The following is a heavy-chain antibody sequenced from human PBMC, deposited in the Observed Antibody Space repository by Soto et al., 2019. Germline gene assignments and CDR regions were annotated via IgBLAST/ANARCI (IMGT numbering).Heavy chain of an antibody. V-gene: IGHV4-30-4*01. D-gene: IGHD3-16*01. Sequence: SETLSLACTVSGGSISSGDYYWSWIRQPPGKGLEWIGYIYYSGSTYYNPSLKSRVTISVDTSKNQFSLKLSSVTAADTAVYYCASGYYDYVWGSRGGGMDVWGQGTTVTVSS. CDR2: IYYSGST. CDR1: GGSISSGDYY. CDR3: ASGYYDYVWGSRGGGMDV. J-gene: IGHJ6*02.